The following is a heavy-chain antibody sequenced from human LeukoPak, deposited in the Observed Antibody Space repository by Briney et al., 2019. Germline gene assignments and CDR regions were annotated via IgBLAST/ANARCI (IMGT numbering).Heavy chain of an antibody. J-gene: IGHJ4*02. Sequence: SETLSLTCAVYGGSFSGYYWSWIRQPPGKGLEWIGEINHSGSTNYNPSLKSRVTISVDTSKNQFSLKLSSVTAADTAVYYCARGLGSRPDFDYWGQGTLVTVSS. V-gene: IGHV4-34*01. CDR2: INHSGST. CDR1: GGSFSGYY. D-gene: IGHD2-2*01. CDR3: ARGLGSRPDFDY.